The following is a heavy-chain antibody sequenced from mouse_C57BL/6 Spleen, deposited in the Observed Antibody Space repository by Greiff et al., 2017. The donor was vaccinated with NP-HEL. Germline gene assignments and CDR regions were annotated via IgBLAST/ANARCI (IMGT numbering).Heavy chain of an antibody. CDR2: ISYDGSN. J-gene: IGHJ2*01. V-gene: IGHV3-6*01. CDR3: ARMGYGSLDY. Sequence: EVQLQESGPGLVKPSQSLSLTCSVTGYSITSGYYWNWIRQFPGNKLEWMGYISYDGSNNYNPSLKNRISITRDTSKNQFFLKLNSVTTEDTATYYCARMGYGSLDYWGQGTTLTVSS. D-gene: IGHD1-1*01. CDR1: GYSITSGYY.